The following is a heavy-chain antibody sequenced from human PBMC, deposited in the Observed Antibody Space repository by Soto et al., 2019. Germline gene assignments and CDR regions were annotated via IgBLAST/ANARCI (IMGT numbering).Heavy chain of an antibody. V-gene: IGHV4-39*01. D-gene: IGHD2-21*01. J-gene: IGHJ5*02. CDR2: IYYSGST. CDR1: GGSISSSSYY. Sequence: SETLSLTCTVSGGSISSSSYYWGWIRQPPGKGLEWIGSIYYSGSTYYNPSLKSRVTISVDTSKNQFSLKLSSVTAADTAVYYGARYSIRKNWFDPWGQGTLVTVSS. CDR3: ARYSIRKNWFDP.